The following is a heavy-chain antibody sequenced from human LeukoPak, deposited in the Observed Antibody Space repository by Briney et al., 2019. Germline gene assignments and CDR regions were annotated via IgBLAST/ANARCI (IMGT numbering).Heavy chain of an antibody. CDR3: ARRVVATIDFDY. CDR2: IYYSGGT. CDR1: GGSISSNGYY. J-gene: IGHJ4*02. D-gene: IGHD5-12*01. Sequence: PSETLSLTCTVSGGSISSNGYYWACFRQPPGKGLEWIGSIYYSGGTYYNPSLKSRVTISIDTSKNQFSLKLSSVAAADTAVYYCARRVVATIDFDYWGQGTLVTVSS. V-gene: IGHV4-39*07.